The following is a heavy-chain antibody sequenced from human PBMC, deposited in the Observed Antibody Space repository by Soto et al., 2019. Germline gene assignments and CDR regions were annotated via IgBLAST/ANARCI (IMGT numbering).Heavy chain of an antibody. J-gene: IGHJ5*01. V-gene: IGHV4-39*01. CDR2: IYYSGST. CDR3: ARSTYYCGGGNCRPARFDS. D-gene: IGHD2-15*01. CDR1: GGSISSSSYY. Sequence: PSETLSLTCTVSGGSISSSSYYWGWIRQPPGKGLEWIGSIYYSGSTYYNPSLKSRVTISVDTSKNQFSLKLSSVTAADTAVYYCARSTYYCGGGNCRPARFDSWGQGTLVTVSS.